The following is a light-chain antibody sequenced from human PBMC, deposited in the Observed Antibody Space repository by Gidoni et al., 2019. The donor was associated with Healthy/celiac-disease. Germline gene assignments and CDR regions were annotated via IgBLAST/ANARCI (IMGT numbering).Light chain of an antibody. CDR2: DAS. Sequence: CRASQSVSSYLAWYQQKPGQAPRLLIYDASNRATGIPARFSGSGSGTDFTLTISSLEPEDFAVYYCQQRSNWPPITFGQGTRLEIK. J-gene: IGKJ5*01. V-gene: IGKV3-11*01. CDR1: QSVSSY. CDR3: QQRSNWPPIT.